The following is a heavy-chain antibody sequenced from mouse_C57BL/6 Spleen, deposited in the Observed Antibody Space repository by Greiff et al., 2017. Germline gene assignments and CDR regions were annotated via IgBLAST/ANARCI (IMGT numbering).Heavy chain of an antibody. J-gene: IGHJ3*01. CDR2: ISYDGSN. V-gene: IGHV3-6*01. Sequence: EVQLQESGPGLVKPSQSLSLTCSVTGYSITSGYYWNWIRQFPGNKLEWMGYISYDGSNNYNPSLKNRISITRDTSKNQFFLKLNSVTTEDTATYYCAREGDDYDGGFAYWGQGTLVTVSA. CDR1: GYSITSGYY. CDR3: AREGDDYDGGFAY. D-gene: IGHD2-4*01.